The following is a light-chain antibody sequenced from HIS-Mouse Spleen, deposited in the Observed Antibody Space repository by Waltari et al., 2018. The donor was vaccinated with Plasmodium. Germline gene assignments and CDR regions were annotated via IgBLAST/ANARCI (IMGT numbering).Light chain of an antibody. Sequence: SYELTQPPSVSVSPGQTAWITCSGDALPKKYAYWYQQKSGQAPVLVIYEDSQRPSGIPERVSGSSSGTMATLTISVAQVEDEADYYCYSTDSSGNHRVFGGGTKLTVL. CDR2: EDS. V-gene: IGLV3-10*01. CDR1: ALPKKY. J-gene: IGLJ3*02. CDR3: YSTDSSGNHRV.